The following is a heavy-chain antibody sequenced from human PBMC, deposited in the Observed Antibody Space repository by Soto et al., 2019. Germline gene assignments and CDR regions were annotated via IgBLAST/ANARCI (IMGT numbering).Heavy chain of an antibody. CDR3: ARSVRGYYFYYYYGIDV. CDR2: IIPIFGTA. V-gene: IGHV1-69*01. D-gene: IGHD1-26*01. CDR1: GGTFSSYA. Sequence: QVQLVQSGAEVKKPGSSVKVSCKASGGTFSSYAISWVRQAPGQGLEWMGGIIPIFGTANYAQKSQGRVTISADESTSTAYVELSSLRSEDTAVYYCARSVRGYYFYYYYGIDVWGQGTTVTVSS. J-gene: IGHJ6*02.